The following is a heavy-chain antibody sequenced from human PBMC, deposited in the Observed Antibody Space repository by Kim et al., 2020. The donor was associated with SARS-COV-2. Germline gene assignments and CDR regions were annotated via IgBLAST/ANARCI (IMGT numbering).Heavy chain of an antibody. CDR1: GFTFSSYA. CDR3: ARMVRGVLTGAFDI. D-gene: IGHD3-10*01. Sequence: EGSLRLSCAASGFTFSSYAMHWVRQAPGKGLEWVAVISYDGSNKYYADSVKGRFTISRDNSKNTLYLQMNSLRAEDTAVYYCARMVRGVLTGAFDIWGQG. V-gene: IGHV3-30*04. CDR2: ISYDGSNK. J-gene: IGHJ3*02.